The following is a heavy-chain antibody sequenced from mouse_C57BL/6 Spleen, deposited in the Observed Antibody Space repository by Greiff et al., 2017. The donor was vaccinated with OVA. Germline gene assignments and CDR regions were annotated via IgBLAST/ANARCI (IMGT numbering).Heavy chain of an antibody. D-gene: IGHD1-1*01. Sequence: QVQLQQPGTELVKPGASVKLSCKASGYTFTSYWMHWVKQRPGQGLEWIGNINPSNGGTNYNEKFKSKATLTVDKSYSTAYMQLSSLTSEDSADYYCARGLYYYGSSYVHFDYWGQGTTLTVSS. V-gene: IGHV1-53*01. CDR2: INPSNGGT. CDR3: ARGLYYYGSSYVHFDY. J-gene: IGHJ2*01. CDR1: GYTFTSYW.